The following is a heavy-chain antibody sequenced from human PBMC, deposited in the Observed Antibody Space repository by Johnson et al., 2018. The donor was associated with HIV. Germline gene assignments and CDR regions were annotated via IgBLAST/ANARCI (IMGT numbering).Heavy chain of an antibody. J-gene: IGHJ3*02. D-gene: IGHD3-3*02. CDR2: INVNGGER. CDR1: RFTFNNYG. CDR3: ARAHLIFPQNPFDI. V-gene: IGHV3-7*01. Sequence: VQLVESGGGVVQPGRSLRLSCAASRFTFNNYGMHWVRQAPGKGLEWVANINVNGGERYYVDSVKGRFTISRDNVENSVFLLLSSLRVEDTAVYFCARAHLIFPQNPFDIWGQGTMVTVSS.